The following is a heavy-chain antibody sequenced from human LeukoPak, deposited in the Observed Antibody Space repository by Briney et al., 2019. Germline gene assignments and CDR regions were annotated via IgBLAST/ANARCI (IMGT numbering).Heavy chain of an antibody. CDR3: ARDEGATYNPFFDY. Sequence: SQTLSLTCTVSGGSISSGSYYWSWIRQPAGKGLEWIGRIYTSGSTNYNPSLKSRVTISVDTSKNQFSLKLSSVTAADTAVYYCARDEGATYNPFFDYWGQGTLVTVSS. V-gene: IGHV4-61*02. D-gene: IGHD1-26*01. CDR1: GGSISSGSYY. CDR2: IYTSGST. J-gene: IGHJ4*02.